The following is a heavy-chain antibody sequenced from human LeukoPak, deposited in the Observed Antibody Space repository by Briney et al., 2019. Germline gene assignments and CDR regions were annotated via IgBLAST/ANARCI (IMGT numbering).Heavy chain of an antibody. CDR1: GGSFSGYY. CDR3: ARMGMIRGVKP. J-gene: IGHJ5*02. Sequence: PSETLSLTCAVYGGSFSGYYWSWIRQPPGKGLEWIGEINHSGSTNYNPSLKSRVTISLDTSKNQFSLKLSSVTAADTAVYYCARMGMIRGVKPWGQGTLVTVS. D-gene: IGHD3-10*01. CDR2: INHSGST. V-gene: IGHV4-34*01.